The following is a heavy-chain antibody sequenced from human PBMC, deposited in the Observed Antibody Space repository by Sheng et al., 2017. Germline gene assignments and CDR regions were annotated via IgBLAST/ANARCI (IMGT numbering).Heavy chain of an antibody. CDR2: ISGSGGST. V-gene: IGHV3-23*01. D-gene: IGHD3-10*01. J-gene: IGHJ4*02. CDR3: AKDRDSARNDY. CDR1: DSPLVTYA. Sequence: ESGGGLVQPGGSRETLLCSPLDSPLVTYAMNWVRQAPGKGLEWVSTISGSGGSTYYADSVKGRFTISRDNSKNTLYLQMNSLRAEDTAVYYCAKDRDSARNDYWGQGTLVTVSS.